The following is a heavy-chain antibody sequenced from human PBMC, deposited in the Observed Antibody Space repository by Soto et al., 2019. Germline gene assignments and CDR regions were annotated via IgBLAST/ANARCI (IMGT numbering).Heavy chain of an antibody. Sequence: ASVKVSCKVSGYTLTELSMHWVRQAPGKGLEWMGGFDPEDGETIYAQKFQGRVTMTEDTSTDTAYMELSSLRPEDTAVYYCATAPRDGYNPYFDYWGQGTLVTVSS. D-gene: IGHD5-12*01. CDR3: ATAPRDGYNPYFDY. CDR2: FDPEDGET. CDR1: GYTLTELS. V-gene: IGHV1-24*01. J-gene: IGHJ4*02.